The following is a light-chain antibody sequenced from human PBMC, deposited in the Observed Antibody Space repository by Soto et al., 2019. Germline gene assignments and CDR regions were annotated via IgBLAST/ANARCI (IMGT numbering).Light chain of an antibody. CDR2: DAS. CDR1: QSVNSY. V-gene: IGKV3-11*01. J-gene: IGKJ4*01. Sequence: EIVLTQSPATLSLSPGESATLSCRASQSVNSYLAWYQQRTGQAPRLLIYDASNRATGIPARFRGSGSGTDFTLTISSLEPEDFAVYYCQQRRNWPLTFGGGTKVEIK. CDR3: QQRRNWPLT.